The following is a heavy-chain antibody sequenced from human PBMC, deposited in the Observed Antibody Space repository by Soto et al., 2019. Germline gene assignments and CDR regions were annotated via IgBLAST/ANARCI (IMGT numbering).Heavy chain of an antibody. D-gene: IGHD6-19*01. CDR2: ISGSSGST. J-gene: IGHJ6*03. CDR3: AKGSANSGWYIGYYYYMDV. V-gene: IGHV3-23*01. CDR1: GFTFSSYA. Sequence: GSLRLSCAASGFTFSSYAMSWVRQDTGKGLERVSAISGSSGSTYYADSVKGRFTISRDNSKNTLYLQMNILRADDTAVYYCAKGSANSGWYIGYYYYMDVWGKGT.